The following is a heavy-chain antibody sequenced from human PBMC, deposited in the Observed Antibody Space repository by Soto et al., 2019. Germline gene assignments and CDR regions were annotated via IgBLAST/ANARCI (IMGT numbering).Heavy chain of an antibody. CDR3: AKDTYYHDTTGFYIFDS. CDR1: GFTFSSYS. CDR2: ISSSSSTI. D-gene: IGHD3-22*01. J-gene: IGHJ4*02. V-gene: IGHV3-48*01. Sequence: LRLSCAASGFTFSSYSMNWVRQAPGKGLEWVSYISSSSSTIYYADSVKGRFTISRDNAKNSLYLQMNSLRAEDTAVYYCAKDTYYHDTTGFYIFDSWGQGTLVTAPQ.